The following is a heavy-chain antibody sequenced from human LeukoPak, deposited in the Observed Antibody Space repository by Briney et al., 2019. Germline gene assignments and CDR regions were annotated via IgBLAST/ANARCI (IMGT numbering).Heavy chain of an antibody. D-gene: IGHD5-18*01. Sequence: SVKVSCKASGGTLSSHAISWVRQAPGQGLEWMGGIIPIFGTANYAQKFQGRVTITADESTSTAYMELSSLRSEDTAVYYCARCEYSYGCYFDYWGQGTLVTVSS. V-gene: IGHV1-69*13. CDR2: IIPIFGTA. CDR3: ARCEYSYGCYFDY. J-gene: IGHJ4*02. CDR1: GGTLSSHA.